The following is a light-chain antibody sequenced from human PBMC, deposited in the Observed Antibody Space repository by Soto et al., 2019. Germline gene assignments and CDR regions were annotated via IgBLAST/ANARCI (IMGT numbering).Light chain of an antibody. CDR2: GAS. CDR1: QSVGSY. Sequence: EIVLTQSPATLSLSPGERATLSCRASQSVGSYLAWYQQKPGQAPRLLIYGASNRATGIPARFSGSGSGTDFTLTINSLEPEDFAVYYCQQRAKWPSLTVGGGTKVDIK. CDR3: QQRAKWPSLT. V-gene: IGKV3-11*01. J-gene: IGKJ4*01.